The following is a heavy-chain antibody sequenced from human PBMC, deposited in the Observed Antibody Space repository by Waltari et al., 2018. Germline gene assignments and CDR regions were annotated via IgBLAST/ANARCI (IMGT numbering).Heavy chain of an antibody. CDR2: IYTSGST. V-gene: IGHV4-61*02. CDR3: ASSYSSSWYPFDY. Sequence: QVQLQESGPGLVKPSQTLSLTCTVSGGSISSGSYYWSWIRQPAGKGLELIGRIYTSGSTNYNPSLKSRVTISVDTSKNQFSLKLSSVTAADTAVYYCASSYSSSWYPFDYWGQGTLVTVSS. D-gene: IGHD6-13*01. CDR1: GGSISSGSYY. J-gene: IGHJ4*02.